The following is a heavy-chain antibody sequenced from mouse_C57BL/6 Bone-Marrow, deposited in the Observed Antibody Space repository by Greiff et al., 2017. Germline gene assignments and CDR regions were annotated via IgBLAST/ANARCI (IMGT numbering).Heavy chain of an antibody. J-gene: IGHJ1*03. V-gene: IGHV5-15*01. Sequence: EVQVVESGGGLVQPGGSLKLSCAASGFTFSDYGMAWVRQAPRKGPAWVAFISNLAYSIYYADTVTGRFTISRENAKNTLYLEMSSLRAEDTAMYYGARRAYGSIWYFDVWGTGTTVTVSS. CDR1: GFTFSDYG. CDR3: ARRAYGSIWYFDV. D-gene: IGHD1-1*01. CDR2: ISNLAYSI.